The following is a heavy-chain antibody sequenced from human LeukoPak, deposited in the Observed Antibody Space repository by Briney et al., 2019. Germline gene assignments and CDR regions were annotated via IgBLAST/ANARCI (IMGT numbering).Heavy chain of an antibody. V-gene: IGHV4-59*11. Sequence: KPSETLSLTCTVSGGSISSHSWSWIRQPPGKGLEWIGDFDYSGSTDYNPSLKSRVTISGDTSKNQFSLKLTSVTAADTAVYYCAGDRGGAAAFDWFDSWGQGTLVTVSS. CDR2: FDYSGST. CDR1: GGSISSHS. CDR3: AGDRGGAAAFDWFDS. D-gene: IGHD6-13*01. J-gene: IGHJ5*01.